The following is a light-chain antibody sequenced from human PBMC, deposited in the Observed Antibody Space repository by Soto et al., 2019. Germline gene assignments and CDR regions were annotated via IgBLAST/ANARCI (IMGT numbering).Light chain of an antibody. V-gene: IGKV4-1*01. CDR2: WAS. Sequence: DIVMTQSPDSLAVSLGERATINCKSSQSVLYSSNNRNYLGWYQQRPGQSPKLLIYWASTRESGVPDRFSGSGSGTDFTLTISSLQAEDVAVYYCQQYYSSPVTFGGGTMWRSN. CDR3: QQYYSSPVT. CDR1: QSVLYSSNNRNY. J-gene: IGKJ4*01.